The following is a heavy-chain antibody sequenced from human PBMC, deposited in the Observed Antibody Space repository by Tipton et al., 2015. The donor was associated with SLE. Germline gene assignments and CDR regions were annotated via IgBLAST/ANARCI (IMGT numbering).Heavy chain of an antibody. J-gene: IGHJ4*02. V-gene: IGHV5-51*01. CDR3: TRQDSRGWAH. Sequence: QLVQSGVAVKKAGESLRISCTTSGYIFTSNWIGWVRQMPGKGLEWMGSIFPGDSDTRYSPSFQGQVTISDDESISPVYLQWSRLKASDTAIYYCTRQDSRGWAHWGPGTLVTVS. CDR2: IFPGDSDT. CDR1: GYIFTSNW. D-gene: IGHD3-22*01.